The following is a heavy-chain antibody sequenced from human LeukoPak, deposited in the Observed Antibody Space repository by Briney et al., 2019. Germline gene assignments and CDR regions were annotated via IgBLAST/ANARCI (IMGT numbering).Heavy chain of an antibody. Sequence: PSETLSLTCTVSGGSISTYYWSWLRQPPGRGLEWIGYVYNSGTTSYNPSLKSRVTISVDTSKNQFSLKLSSVTAADTAVYYCARTYCSGGGCYSRSPYYYYYYGMDVWGQGTTVTVSS. D-gene: IGHD2-15*01. CDR2: VYNSGTT. CDR1: GGSISTYY. V-gene: IGHV4-59*08. J-gene: IGHJ6*02. CDR3: ARTYCSGGGCYSRSPYYYYYYGMDV.